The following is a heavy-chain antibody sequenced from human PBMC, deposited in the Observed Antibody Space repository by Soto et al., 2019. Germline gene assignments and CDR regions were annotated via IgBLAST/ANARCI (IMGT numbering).Heavy chain of an antibody. CDR1: GFPFSSYG. V-gene: IGHV3-30*18. Sequence: GGSLSLSCAASGFPFSSYGIHWVRQAPGKGLEWVAVISYDGSNKYYADSVKGRFTISRDNSKNTLYLQMNSLRAEDTAVYYCAKGLAYCGGDCYSHFDLWGRGTLVTVSS. CDR2: ISYDGSNK. CDR3: AKGLAYCGGDCYSHFDL. J-gene: IGHJ2*01. D-gene: IGHD2-21*02.